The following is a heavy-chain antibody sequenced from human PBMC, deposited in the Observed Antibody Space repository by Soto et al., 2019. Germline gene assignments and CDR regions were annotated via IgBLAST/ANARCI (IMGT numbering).Heavy chain of an antibody. CDR2: IIPIFGTA. V-gene: IGHV1-69*01. CDR1: GGTFSSYA. CDR3: ASPRLAVAGTMAGYFDY. J-gene: IGHJ4*02. Sequence: QVQLVQSGAEVKKPGSSVKVSCKASGGTFSSYAISWVRQAPGQGLEWMGGIIPIFGTANYAQKFQGRVTITADESTSTPYMELSSLRSEDTAVYYCASPRLAVAGTMAGYFDYWGQGTLVTVSS. D-gene: IGHD6-19*01.